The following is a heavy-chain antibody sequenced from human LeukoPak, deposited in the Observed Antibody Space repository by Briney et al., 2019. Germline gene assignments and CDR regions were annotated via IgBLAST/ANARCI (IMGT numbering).Heavy chain of an antibody. Sequence: GGSLRLSCAASGFSFSTYAMTWLRQAPGKGLEWVSTTTDSGGSTHYADAVKGLFTMSRDNSKNTLYLQLNSLRAEDTAVYYCARDVTMDVGGSDCWGPGTLVTVSS. CDR1: GFSFSTYA. CDR3: ARDVTMDVGGSDC. J-gene: IGHJ4*02. V-gene: IGHV3-23*01. CDR2: TTDSGGST. D-gene: IGHD3-10*01.